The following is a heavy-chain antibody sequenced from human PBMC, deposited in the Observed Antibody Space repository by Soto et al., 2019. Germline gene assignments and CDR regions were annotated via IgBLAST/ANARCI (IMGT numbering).Heavy chain of an antibody. CDR3: ARGVFTAMVTP. CDR2: IYYSGST. Sequence: TETLSLPFTVSGGSISWYYWTWIRQPPGKGLEWIGYIYYSGSTKYTPSLKSRVTTSVDTSKNPFPLKLSSVTAADTPVYYCARGVFTAMVTPWGQGTLVTVS. D-gene: IGHD5-18*01. CDR1: GGSISWYY. J-gene: IGHJ5*02. V-gene: IGHV4-59*01.